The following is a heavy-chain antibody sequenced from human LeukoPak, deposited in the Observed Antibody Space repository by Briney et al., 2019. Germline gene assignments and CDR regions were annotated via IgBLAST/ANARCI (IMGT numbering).Heavy chain of an antibody. D-gene: IGHD1-26*01. CDR1: GYTFTSYD. CDR2: MNPNSANT. J-gene: IGHJ6*02. Sequence: GASVKVSCKASGYTFTSYDLNWVRQATGQGLEWMGWMNPNSANTAYIQKFQGRVTMTRNTSISTAYLELSSLRSDDTAVYYCAREREQWGLPWDYYYGMDVWGQGTTVTVSS. CDR3: AREREQWGLPWDYYYGMDV. V-gene: IGHV1-8*01.